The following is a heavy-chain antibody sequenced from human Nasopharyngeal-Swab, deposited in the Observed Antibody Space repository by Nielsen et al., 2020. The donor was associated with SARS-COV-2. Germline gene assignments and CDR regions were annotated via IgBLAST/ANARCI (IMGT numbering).Heavy chain of an antibody. Sequence: SETLSLTCAVYGGSFSGYYWSWIRQPPGKGLEWIGEINHSGSTNYNPSLKSRVTILVDTSKNQFSLKLSSVTAADTAVYYCAREGIFDILTGYSFPAGFDPWGQGTLVTVSS. V-gene: IGHV4-34*01. CDR3: AREGIFDILTGYSFPAGFDP. CDR1: GGSFSGYY. CDR2: INHSGST. J-gene: IGHJ5*02. D-gene: IGHD3-9*01.